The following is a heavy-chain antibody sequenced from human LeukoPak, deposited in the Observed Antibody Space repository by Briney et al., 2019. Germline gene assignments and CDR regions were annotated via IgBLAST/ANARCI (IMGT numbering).Heavy chain of an antibody. V-gene: IGHV3-21*01. CDR2: ISSSSSYI. Sequence: PGGSLRLSCAASGFTFSNYGMNWVRQAPGKGLEWVSSISSSSSYIYYADSVKGRFTISRDNAENSLYLQMNSLRAEDTAVYYCARGRGYSSSSTDMDVWGRGATVTVSS. D-gene: IGHD6-6*01. J-gene: IGHJ6*02. CDR3: ARGRGYSSSSTDMDV. CDR1: GFTFSNYG.